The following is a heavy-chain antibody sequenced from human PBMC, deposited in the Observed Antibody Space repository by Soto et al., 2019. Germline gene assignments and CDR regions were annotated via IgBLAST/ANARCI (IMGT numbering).Heavy chain of an antibody. CDR2: ISGSSTTI. Sequence: GGSLRLSCAASGFTFSSYSMNWVRQAPGKGLEWVSHISGSSTTIYYADSVKGRFTISRDNAKNSLYLQMNSLRVEDTAVYYCVRWGSFDSWGQGTLVTVSS. CDR1: GFTFSSYS. CDR3: VRWGSFDS. V-gene: IGHV3-48*01. J-gene: IGHJ4*02. D-gene: IGHD3-16*01.